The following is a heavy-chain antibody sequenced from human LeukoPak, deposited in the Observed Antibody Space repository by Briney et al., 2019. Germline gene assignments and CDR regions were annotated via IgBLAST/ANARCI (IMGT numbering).Heavy chain of an antibody. CDR2: IYYSGST. CDR1: GGSISSYY. CDR3: ARHKDWEYYFDY. J-gene: IGHJ4*02. V-gene: IGHV4-59*08. Sequence: SETLSLTCTVSGGSISSYYWSWIRQPPGKGLEWIGYIYYSGSTNYNPSLKSRVTKSVDTSKNQFSLKLSSVTAADTAVYYCARHKDWEYYFDYWGQGTLVTVSS. D-gene: IGHD3/OR15-3a*01.